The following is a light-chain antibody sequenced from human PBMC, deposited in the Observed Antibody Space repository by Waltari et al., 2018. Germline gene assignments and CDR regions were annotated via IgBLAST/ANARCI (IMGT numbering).Light chain of an antibody. CDR3: NSYAGSSSWV. Sequence: QSALTQPASVSGSPGQSITISCTGTSSDVGFXXXXSRYQPHPGKAPKLMIYDLSERPSGVSNRFSGSKSGNTASLTISGLQAEDEADYYCNSYAGSSSWVFGGGTKLTVL. J-gene: IGLJ3*02. CDR2: DLS. CDR1: SSDVGFXXX. V-gene: IGLV2-14*01.